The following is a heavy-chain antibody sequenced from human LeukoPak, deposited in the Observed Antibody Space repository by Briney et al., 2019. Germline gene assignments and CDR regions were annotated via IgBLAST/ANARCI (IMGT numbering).Heavy chain of an antibody. D-gene: IGHD3-10*01. V-gene: IGHV1-69*01. CDR1: GGTFSSYA. Sequence: AASVKVSCKSSGGTFSSYAISWVRQAPGQGLEWMGGIIPMFRTANYAQKFQGRVTITADESTSTAYMELSSLRSEDTAVYYCARRVRRGASHPPHYYYYYAMDVWGKGTTITVSA. J-gene: IGHJ6*04. CDR3: ARRVRRGASHPPHYYYYYAMDV. CDR2: IIPMFRTA.